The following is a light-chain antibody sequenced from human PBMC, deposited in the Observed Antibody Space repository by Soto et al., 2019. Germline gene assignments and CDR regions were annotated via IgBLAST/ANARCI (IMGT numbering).Light chain of an antibody. CDR3: QQRSNWPLT. CDR1: QSVRSNF. Sequence: IVLTQSPGTLSLSPWERATLSCRASQSVRSNFLAWYQQKPGQAPRLLIYGASNRATGIPARFSGSGSGTDFTLTISSLEPEDFAVYYCQQRSNWPLTFGGGTKVDIK. J-gene: IGKJ4*01. V-gene: IGKV3-11*01. CDR2: GAS.